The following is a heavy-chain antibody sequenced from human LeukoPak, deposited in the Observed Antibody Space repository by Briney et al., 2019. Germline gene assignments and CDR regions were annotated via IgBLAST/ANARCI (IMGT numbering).Heavy chain of an antibody. CDR1: GFTFDDYA. V-gene: IGHV3-9*01. D-gene: IGHD5-24*01. Sequence: GGSLRLSCAASGFTFDDYAMHWVRQAPGKGLEWASGISWDSGSIGYADSVKGRFTISRGNAKNSLYLQMNSLRAEDTALYYCAKDNGDGYNLFDYWGQGTLVTVSS. CDR3: AKDNGDGYNLFDY. J-gene: IGHJ4*02. CDR2: ISWDSGSI.